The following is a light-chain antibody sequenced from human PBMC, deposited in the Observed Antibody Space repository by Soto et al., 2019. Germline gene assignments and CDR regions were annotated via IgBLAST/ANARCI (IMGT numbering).Light chain of an antibody. Sequence: HSPATLSVSQQECATLSCRASQGIGDTLAWYQHKPVHTPRLLIYDTSTRATGVTTRCSGSRSGAEFTLTILRLQSEDVEGFYCQRYGTPVIRFGHGTRLEIK. V-gene: IGKV3-15*01. J-gene: IGKJ5*01. CDR3: QRYGTPVIR. CDR2: DTS. CDR1: QGIGDT.